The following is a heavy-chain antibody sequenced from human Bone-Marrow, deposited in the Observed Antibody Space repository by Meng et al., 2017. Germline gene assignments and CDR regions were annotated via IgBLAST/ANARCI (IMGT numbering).Heavy chain of an antibody. CDR1: RCCINSYF. CDR3: ARAIATRPDVFDY. V-gene: IGHV4-59*01. D-gene: IGHD6-6*01. CDR2: ISYSGST. Sequence: QVQLEESGRGLVQASEPLSLPCSVARCCINSYFWSWSRQPPGKGPEWIGYISYSGSTTYNPSLKSRVSISVDTSKNQFYLKLSSVTAADTAVYDGARAIATRPDVFDYWGQGTLVTVSS. J-gene: IGHJ4*02.